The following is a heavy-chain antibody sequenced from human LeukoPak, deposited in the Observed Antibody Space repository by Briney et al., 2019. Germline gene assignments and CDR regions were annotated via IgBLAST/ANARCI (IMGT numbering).Heavy chain of an antibody. J-gene: IGHJ4*02. CDR1: GYTFATYW. Sequence: GESLKISCKGSGYTFATYWIGWVRQMPGKGLEWMGSIYPGDSDTRYSPSFQGQVTISADKSITTAYLQWSSLKASDTAMYYCARHVVPYSSGLTGFDYWGQGTLVSVSS. CDR3: ARHVVPYSSGLTGFDY. D-gene: IGHD6-19*01. CDR2: IYPGDSDT. V-gene: IGHV5-51*01.